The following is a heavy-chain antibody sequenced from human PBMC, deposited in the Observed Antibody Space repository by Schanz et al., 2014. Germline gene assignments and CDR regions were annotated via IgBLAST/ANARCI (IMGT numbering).Heavy chain of an antibody. D-gene: IGHD3-10*01. CDR2: INSDGTTT. V-gene: IGHV3-74*01. CDR1: GFTFSTYW. J-gene: IGHJ3*02. CDR3: AKAKSGAHGAFDI. Sequence: EVQLVESGGGLVQPGGSLRLSCAASGFTFSTYWMHWVRQAPGKGLVWVSHINSDGTTTTYADSVKGRFTISRDNAENTLYLQMNSLRAEDTAVDYCAKAKSGAHGAFDIWGQGTMVTVSS.